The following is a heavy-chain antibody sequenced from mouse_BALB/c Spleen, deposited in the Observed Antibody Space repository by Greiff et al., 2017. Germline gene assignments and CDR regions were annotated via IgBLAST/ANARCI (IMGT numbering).Heavy chain of an antibody. CDR1: GDSITSGY. CDR2: ISYSGST. V-gene: IGHV3-8*02. D-gene: IGHD1-1*01. CDR3: ARCYYGSSPYYAMDY. Sequence: EVQRVESGPSLVKPSQTLSLTCSVTGDSITSGYWNWIRKFPGNKLEYMGYISYSGSTYYNPSLKSRISITRDTSKNQYYLQLNSVTTEDTATYYCARCYYGSSPYYAMDYWGQGTSVTVSS. J-gene: IGHJ4*01.